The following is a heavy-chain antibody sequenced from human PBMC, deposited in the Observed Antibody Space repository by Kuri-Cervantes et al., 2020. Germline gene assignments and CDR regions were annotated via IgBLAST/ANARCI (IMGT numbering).Heavy chain of an antibody. D-gene: IGHD4-17*01. CDR1: GFTFDDYA. V-gene: IGHV3-9*01. J-gene: IGHJ4*02. CDR3: AKDYYGDYENTNFDY. Sequence: SLKISCAASGFTFDDYAMHWVRQAPGKGLEWVSGISWNSGSIGYADSVKGRFTISGDNAKNSLYPQMNSLRAEDTALYYCAKDYYGDYENTNFDYWGQGTLVTVSS. CDR2: ISWNSGSI.